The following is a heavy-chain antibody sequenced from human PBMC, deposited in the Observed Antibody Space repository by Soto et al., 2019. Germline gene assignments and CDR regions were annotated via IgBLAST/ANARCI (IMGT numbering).Heavy chain of an antibody. Sequence: EVQLVVSGGGLVKPGGSLRLSCAASGFTFSSYSMNWVRQAPGKGLECVSSISSSSSYLYYADSVQGRFTISRDNAKNSQYLQMKGLAAEDWAVYYCARGTTHCCYGCFNFVYWVQGTLVTVSS. CDR1: GFTFSSYS. V-gene: IGHV3-21*01. CDR2: ISSSSSYL. D-gene: IGHD2-2*01. CDR3: ARGTTHCCYGCFNFVY. J-gene: IGHJ4*02.